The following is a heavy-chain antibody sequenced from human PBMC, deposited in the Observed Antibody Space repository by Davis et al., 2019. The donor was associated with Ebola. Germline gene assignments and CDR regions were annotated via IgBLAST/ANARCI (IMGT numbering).Heavy chain of an antibody. CDR3: ARTTKTNIEDSGLGYNSFDA. CDR1: GGSFSDYF. Sequence: LETLSLTCAVYGGSFSDYFWSWIRQPPEKGLEWIGEISHHSGYTNYNPSLRSRAAISVDSSKNQFSLKVNSVTAADTATYYCARTTKTNIEDSGLGYNSFDAWGQGVLVSVSS. J-gene: IGHJ5*02. CDR2: ISHHSGYT. V-gene: IGHV4-34*01. D-gene: IGHD4-17*01.